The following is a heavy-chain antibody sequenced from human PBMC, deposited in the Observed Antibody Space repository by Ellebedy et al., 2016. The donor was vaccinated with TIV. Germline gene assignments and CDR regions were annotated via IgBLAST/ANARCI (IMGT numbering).Heavy chain of an antibody. CDR1: GSSLTDYH. Sequence: SETLSLTCSVSGSSLTDYHWSWIRQSPRKGLEWIGNVYHTGTTIYNPSLQSRVTISVDTSKNQFSLKLTSVTAADTAVYYCTRTVQSAFYMNVWGRGTSVTV. CDR2: VYHTGTT. J-gene: IGHJ6*03. V-gene: IGHV4-59*08. CDR3: TRTVQSAFYMNV.